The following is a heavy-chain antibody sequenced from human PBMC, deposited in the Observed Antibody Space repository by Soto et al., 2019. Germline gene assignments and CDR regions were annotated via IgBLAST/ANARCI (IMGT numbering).Heavy chain of an antibody. CDR1: GFTFDTYG. D-gene: IGHD6-6*01. Sequence: GGSLRLSCAASGFTFDTYGMHWVRQAPGKGLEWVAFISYDGSNRYYADSVKGRFTISRDNSKNTLYLQMNSLRSEDTAVYYWAKDXIAAAGADWWGQGTRVTAS. J-gene: IGHJ4*02. CDR3: AKDXIAAAGADW. CDR2: ISYDGSNR. V-gene: IGHV3-30*18.